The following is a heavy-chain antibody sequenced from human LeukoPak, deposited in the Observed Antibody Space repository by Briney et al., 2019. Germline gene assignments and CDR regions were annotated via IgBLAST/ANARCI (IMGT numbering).Heavy chain of an antibody. D-gene: IGHD6-19*01. CDR2: INPNSGGT. V-gene: IGHV1-2*04. CDR3: ARDNGYSSGWPHRGGFDY. Sequence: ASVKVSCKASGYTFTGYYMHWVRQAPGQGLEWMGWINPNSGGTNHAQKFQGWVTMTRDTSISTAYMELSRLRSDDTAVYYCARDNGYSSGWPHRGGFDYWGQGTLVTVSS. CDR1: GYTFTGYY. J-gene: IGHJ4*02.